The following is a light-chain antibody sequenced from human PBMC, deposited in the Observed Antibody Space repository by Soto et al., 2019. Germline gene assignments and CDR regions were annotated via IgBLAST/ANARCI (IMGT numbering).Light chain of an antibody. Sequence: QSVLTQPPSASGTPGQSVTISCAGSSSNIGSNHAYWYQQLPRAAPKLLIYTNYQRPSGVPDRFSGSKSGTSASLAISGLRSEDEADYYCAAWDDSLSGYVFGTGIQLTVL. CDR2: TNY. CDR1: SSNIGSNH. CDR3: AAWDDSLSGYV. V-gene: IGLV1-47*02. J-gene: IGLJ1*01.